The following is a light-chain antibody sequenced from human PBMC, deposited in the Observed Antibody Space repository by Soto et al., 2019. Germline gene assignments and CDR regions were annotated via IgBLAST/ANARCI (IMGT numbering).Light chain of an antibody. CDR1: SSDVGGYNY. J-gene: IGLJ1*01. V-gene: IGLV2-14*01. Sequence: QSVLTQPASVSGSPGQSITISCTGTSSDVGGYNYVSWYQHHPGKAPKLMIFEVSNRPSGVSNRFSGSKSGNTASLTISGLQAEDEADYYCSSYSSTSTPYVFGGGTKLTVL. CDR2: EVS. CDR3: SSYSSTSTPYV.